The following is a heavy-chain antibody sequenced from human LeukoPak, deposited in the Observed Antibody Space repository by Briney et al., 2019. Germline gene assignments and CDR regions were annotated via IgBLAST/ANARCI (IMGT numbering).Heavy chain of an antibody. V-gene: IGHV3-48*02. J-gene: IGHJ2*01. CDR3: ARDALHPRWYFDL. CDR2: IDTSSSVI. CDR1: GFIFTSYS. Sequence: GGSLRLSCAASGFIFTSYSMNWVRQAPGEGLEWVSYIDTSSSVIYYADSVKGRFIISRDNAKNSLYLQMNSLRDEDTAVYYCARDALHPRWYFDLWARGTLLTVSS.